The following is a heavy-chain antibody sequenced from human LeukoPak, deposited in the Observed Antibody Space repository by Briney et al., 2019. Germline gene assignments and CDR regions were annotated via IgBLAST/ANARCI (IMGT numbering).Heavy chain of an antibody. J-gene: IGHJ6*03. D-gene: IGHD3-9*01. Sequence: PSETLSLTCAVSGSSISSNNWWGWIRQPPGKARGWIGYIYYSGSIYYNPSLKSRVTMSVDTSKNQFSLKLSSVTAVDTAVYYCARKFPSIFYTDVWGKGTTVTVSS. V-gene: IGHV4-28*05. CDR1: GSSISSNNW. CDR3: ARKFPSIFYTDV. CDR2: IYYSGSI.